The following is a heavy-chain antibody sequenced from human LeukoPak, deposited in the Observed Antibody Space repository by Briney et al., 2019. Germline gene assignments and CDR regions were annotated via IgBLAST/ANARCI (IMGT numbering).Heavy chain of an antibody. D-gene: IGHD6-13*01. V-gene: IGHV3-23*01. CDR1: GFTFSSYW. J-gene: IGHJ4*02. Sequence: PGGSLRLSCAASGFTFSSYWMSWVRQAPGKGLEWVSAISGSGGSTYYADSVKGRFTISRDNSKNTLYLQMNSLRAEDTAVYYCAKSPGDSSSWSSFDYWGQGTLVTVSS. CDR3: AKSPGDSSSWSSFDY. CDR2: ISGSGGST.